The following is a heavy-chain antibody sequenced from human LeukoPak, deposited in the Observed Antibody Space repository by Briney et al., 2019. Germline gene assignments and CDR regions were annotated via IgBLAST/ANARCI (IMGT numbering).Heavy chain of an antibody. J-gene: IGHJ4*02. CDR1: GGTFSSYA. V-gene: IGHV1-69*13. D-gene: IGHD1-26*01. Sequence: SVKVSCKASGGTFSSYAISWVRQAPGQGLEWMGGIIPIFGTANYAQKFQGRVTITADESTSTAYMELSSLRSEDTAVYYCASSLVGATMVNYWGQGTLVTVSS. CDR2: IIPIFGTA. CDR3: ASSLVGATMVNY.